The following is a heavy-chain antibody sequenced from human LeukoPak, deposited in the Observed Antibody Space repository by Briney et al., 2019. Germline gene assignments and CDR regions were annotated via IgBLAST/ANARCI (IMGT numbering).Heavy chain of an antibody. CDR2: ISVGGNYI. CDR3: ARLRVASHSFDS. V-gene: IGHV3-21*06. Sequence: GGSLRLSCAASGFTFSSYNFNWVRQAPGKGLQWVSSISVGGNYIYYADSVKGRFTISRDNTKNIMFLQMNSLRSNDTALYYCARLRVASHSFDSWGQGTLVSVSS. CDR1: GFTFSSYN. J-gene: IGHJ4*02.